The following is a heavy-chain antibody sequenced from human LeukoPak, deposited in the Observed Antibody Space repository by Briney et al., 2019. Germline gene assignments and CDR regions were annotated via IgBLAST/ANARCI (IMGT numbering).Heavy chain of an antibody. CDR2: ISGSGGST. CDR1: GFIFSSYG. J-gene: IGHJ4*02. V-gene: IGHV3-23*01. CDR3: AKGYVLRFLEWLSRFDY. D-gene: IGHD3-3*01. Sequence: GRSLRLSCAASGFIFSSYGMHWVRQAPGKGLEWVSAISGSGGSTYYADSVKGRFTISRGNSKNTLYLQMNSLRAEDTAVYYCAKGYVLRFLEWLSRFDYWGQGTLVTVSS.